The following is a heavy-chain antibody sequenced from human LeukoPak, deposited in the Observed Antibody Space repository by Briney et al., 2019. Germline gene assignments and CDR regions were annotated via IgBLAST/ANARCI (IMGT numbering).Heavy chain of an antibody. V-gene: IGHV3-48*03. CDR2: ISGDRNTI. CDR3: VRRFDC. J-gene: IGHJ4*02. Sequence: GGSLRLSCAASGFTFSSYEMNWVRQAPGKGLEWVSYISGDRNTIYYANSVKGRFTLSRDNGKNLLYLQMDSLRVEDTAIYYCVRRFDCWGQGTLVTVSS. CDR1: GFTFSSYE.